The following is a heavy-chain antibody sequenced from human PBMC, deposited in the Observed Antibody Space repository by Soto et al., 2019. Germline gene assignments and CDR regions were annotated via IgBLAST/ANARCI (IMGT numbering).Heavy chain of an antibody. D-gene: IGHD6-13*01. Sequence: QVHLVQSGAEVKKPGSSVKVSCKAPGGTFSNHAINWVRQAPGQGLEWMGRIIPIFTTTNYAQKFQGRVRMTADESTTTAYMELSSLKHDDTAVYYCAREVAADGTFREDVFDIWGQGTLVTVSS. CDR1: GGTFSNHA. V-gene: IGHV1-69*12. CDR3: AREVAADGTFREDVFDI. J-gene: IGHJ3*02. CDR2: IIPIFTTT.